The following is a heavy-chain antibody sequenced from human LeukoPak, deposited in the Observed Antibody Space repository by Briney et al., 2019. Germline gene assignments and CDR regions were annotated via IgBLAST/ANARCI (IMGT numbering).Heavy chain of an antibody. Sequence: GGSLRLSCAASGFKFSSNWMSWVRQAPGKGLEWAANIKQDGSVKYYVDSVKGRFTISRDNAKNSLYLQMNSLRAEDTAVYYCAREGPSVTPYYWGQGTLVTVSS. CDR1: GFKFSSNW. J-gene: IGHJ4*02. CDR2: IKQDGSVK. D-gene: IGHD4-17*01. V-gene: IGHV3-7*01. CDR3: AREGPSVTPYY.